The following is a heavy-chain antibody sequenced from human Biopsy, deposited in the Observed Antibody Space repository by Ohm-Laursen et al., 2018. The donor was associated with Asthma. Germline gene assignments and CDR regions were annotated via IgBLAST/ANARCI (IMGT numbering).Heavy chain of an antibody. CDR1: SGSGGYMRSGNYY. J-gene: IGHJ6*02. CDR2: ISYGGKT. D-gene: IGHD3-3*01. V-gene: IGHV4-39*01. Sequence: SETLSLTCSLSSGSGGYMRSGNYYWGWIRQPPGKGLEWIGYISYGGKTSYNPSLKNRVTISRDTSKNQFSLRLTSVTAADTAVYFCARRITIFGVVQKDHGMDAWGQGTTVIVSS. CDR3: ARRITIFGVVQKDHGMDA.